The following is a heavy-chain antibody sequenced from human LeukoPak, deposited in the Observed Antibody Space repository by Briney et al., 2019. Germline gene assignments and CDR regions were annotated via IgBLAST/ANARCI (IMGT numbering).Heavy chain of an antibody. J-gene: IGHJ4*02. Sequence: GGSLRLSCAASGFTFSSYEMNWVRQAPGKGLEWVSYISSSSSTIYYADSVKGRFTISRDNAKNSLYLQMNSLRAEDTAVYYCAILVELFSTSGGVTGDYWGQGTLVTVSS. CDR2: ISSSSSTI. CDR1: GFTFSSYE. V-gene: IGHV3-48*01. CDR3: AILVELFSTSGGVTGDY. D-gene: IGHD3-16*01.